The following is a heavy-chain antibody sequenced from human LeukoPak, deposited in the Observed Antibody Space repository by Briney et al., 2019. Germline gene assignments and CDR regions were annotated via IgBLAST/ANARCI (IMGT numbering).Heavy chain of an antibody. CDR3: ASSGYSEEYYFDY. V-gene: IGHV3-30*03. CDR1: GFTFSSYG. CDR2: ISYDGSNK. Sequence: GGSLRLSCAASGFTFSSYGMHWVRQAPGKGLEWVAVISYDGSNKYYADSVKGRFTISRDNSKNTLYLQMNSLRAEDTAVYYCASSGYSEEYYFDYWGQGTLVTVSS. D-gene: IGHD5-18*01. J-gene: IGHJ4*02.